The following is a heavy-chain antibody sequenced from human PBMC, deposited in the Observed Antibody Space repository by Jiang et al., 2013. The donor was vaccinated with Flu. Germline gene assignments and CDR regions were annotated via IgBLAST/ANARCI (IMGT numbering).Heavy chain of an antibody. D-gene: IGHD2-21*02. CDR1: GGSISSYY. CDR3: ARTPCGGDCYSELYFDY. V-gene: IGHV4-59*12. CDR2: IYHSGST. J-gene: IGHJ4*02. Sequence: TVSGGSISSYYWSWIRQPPGKGLEWIGYIYHSGSTYYNPSLKSRVTISVDRSKNQFSLKLSSVTAADTAVYYCARTPCGGDCYSELYFDYWGQGTLVTVSS.